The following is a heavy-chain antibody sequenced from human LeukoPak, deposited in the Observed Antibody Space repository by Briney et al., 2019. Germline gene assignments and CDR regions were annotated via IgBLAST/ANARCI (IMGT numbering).Heavy chain of an antibody. D-gene: IGHD3-3*01. CDR2: IYTSGST. CDR3: ARTAITNFVDY. CDR1: GGSISSGSYY. Sequence: SQTLSLTCTVSGGSISSGSYYWSWIRQPTGKGLEWIGRIYTSGSTNYNPSLKSRVTISVDTSKNQFSLELSSVTAADTAVYYCARTAITNFVDYWGQGTLVTVSS. J-gene: IGHJ4*02. V-gene: IGHV4-61*02.